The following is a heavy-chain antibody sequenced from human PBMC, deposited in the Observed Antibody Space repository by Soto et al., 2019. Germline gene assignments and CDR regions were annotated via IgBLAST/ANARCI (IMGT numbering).Heavy chain of an antibody. V-gene: IGHV3-66*01. J-gene: IGHJ6*02. D-gene: IGHD6-13*01. CDR1: GFTVSSNY. CDR3: ASGPSSSWYEGLNYGMDV. CDR2: IYSGGST. Sequence: EVQLVESGGGLVQPGGSLRLSCAASGFTVSSNYMSWVRQAPGKGLEWVSVIYSGGSTYYADSVKGRFTISRDNSNNTLYLQMNSLRAEDTAVYYCASGPSSSWYEGLNYGMDVWGQGTTVTVSS.